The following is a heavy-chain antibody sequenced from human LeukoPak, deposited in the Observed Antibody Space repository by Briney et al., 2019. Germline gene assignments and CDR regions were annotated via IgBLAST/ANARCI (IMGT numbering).Heavy chain of an antibody. J-gene: IGHJ4*02. CDR2: IIPILGIA. V-gene: IGHV1-69*04. Sequence: SVKVSCKASGGTFSSYAISWVRQAPGQGLEWMGRIIPILGIANYAQKFQGRVTITADKSTSTAYMELSSLRPEDTAVYYCARGPVEMAAPSHYWGQGTLVTVSS. D-gene: IGHD5-24*01. CDR1: GGTFSSYA. CDR3: ARGPVEMAAPSHY.